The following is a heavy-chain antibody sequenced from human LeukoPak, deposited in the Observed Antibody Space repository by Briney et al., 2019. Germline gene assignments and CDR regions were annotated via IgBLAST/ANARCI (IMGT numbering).Heavy chain of an antibody. CDR1: GFTLSNYD. CDR3: ARADCSSSTCYLRRSWFDP. CDR2: ISTSSRYI. V-gene: IGHV3-21*01. D-gene: IGHD2-2*01. Sequence: GGSLRLSCAASGFTLSNYDMNWVRQAPGKGLERVSSISTSSRYIYYKDSVRGRFTISRDEAKNSLYLEMNSLRAEDTAVYYCARADCSSSTCYLRRSWFDPWGQGTLVTVSS. J-gene: IGHJ5*02.